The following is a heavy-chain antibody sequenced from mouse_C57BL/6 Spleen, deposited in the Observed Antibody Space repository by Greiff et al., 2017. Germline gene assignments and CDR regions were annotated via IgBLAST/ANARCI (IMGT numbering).Heavy chain of an antibody. V-gene: IGHV5-6*01. CDR1: GFTFSSYG. D-gene: IGHD2-4*01. CDR3: ARQRGFYDYEYYFDY. Sequence: EVHLVESGGDLVKPGGSLKLSCAASGFTFSSYGMSWVRQTPDKRLEWVATISSGGSYTYYPDSVKGRFTISRDNAKNTLYLQMSSLKSEDTAMYYCARQRGFYDYEYYFDYWGQGTTLTVSS. CDR2: ISSGGSYT. J-gene: IGHJ2*01.